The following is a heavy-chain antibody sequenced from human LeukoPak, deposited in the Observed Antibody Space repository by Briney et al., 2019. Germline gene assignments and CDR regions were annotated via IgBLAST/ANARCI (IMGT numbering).Heavy chain of an antibody. Sequence: ASVKVSCKASGYTFTSYDINWVRQATGQGLEWMGWMNPNSGNTGYAQKFQGRVTMTRNTSISTACMELSSLRSEDTAVYYCARGLRFLEWLRQGNWFDPWGQGTLVTVSS. CDR3: ARGLRFLEWLRQGNWFDP. V-gene: IGHV1-8*01. CDR1: GYTFTSYD. J-gene: IGHJ5*02. D-gene: IGHD3-3*01. CDR2: MNPNSGNT.